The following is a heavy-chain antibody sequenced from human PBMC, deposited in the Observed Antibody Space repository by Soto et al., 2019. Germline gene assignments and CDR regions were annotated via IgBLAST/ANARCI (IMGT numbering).Heavy chain of an antibody. CDR1: GYTFTGYY. CDR2: INPNSGGT. CDR3: ARDCLVSSAIDDYYYGMDV. D-gene: IGHD2-21*01. J-gene: IGHJ6*02. V-gene: IGHV1-2*04. Sequence: ASVKVSCKASGYTFTGYYMHWVRQAPGQGLEWMGWINPNSGGTNYAQKFQGWVTMTRDTSISTAYMELSRLRSDDTAVYYCARDCLVSSAIDDYYYGMDVWGQGTTVTVSS.